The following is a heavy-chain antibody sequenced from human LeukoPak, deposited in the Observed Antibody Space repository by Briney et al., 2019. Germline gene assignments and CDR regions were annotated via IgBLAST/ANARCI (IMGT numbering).Heavy chain of an antibody. V-gene: IGHV4-4*07. D-gene: IGHD6-13*01. CDR3: ARDRTAAGFFDY. CDR2: IYTSGST. J-gene: IGHJ4*02. CDR1: GGSISSYY. Sequence: PSETLSLTCTVSGGSISSYYWSWIRQPAGKGLEWIGRIYTSGSTNYNPSLKSRVTMSVDMSKNQFSLKLSSVPAADTAVYYCARDRTAAGFFDYWGQGTLVTVSS.